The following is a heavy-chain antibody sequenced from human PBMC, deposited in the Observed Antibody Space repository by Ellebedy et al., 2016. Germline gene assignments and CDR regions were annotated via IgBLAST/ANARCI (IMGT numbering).Heavy chain of an antibody. CDR1: GYTFTTFR. Sequence: ASVKVSCXASGYTFTTFRITWVRQVPGQGLEWMGFVNTFSGNTKFAQKFQGRVSMTTDSSTHTAYMDLRSLRSDDTAMYYCAKTSGWGYGENWGQGTLVTVSS. J-gene: IGHJ4*02. CDR3: AKTSGWGYGEN. CDR2: VNTFSGNT. V-gene: IGHV1-18*04. D-gene: IGHD3-10*01.